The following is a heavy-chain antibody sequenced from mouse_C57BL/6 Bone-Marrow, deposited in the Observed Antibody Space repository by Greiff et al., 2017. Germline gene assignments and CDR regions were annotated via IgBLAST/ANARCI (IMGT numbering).Heavy chain of an antibody. CDR1: GYTFTDYA. J-gene: IGHJ2*01. Sequence: QVHVKQSGPELVRPGVSVKISCKGSGYTFTDYAMHWVKQSHAKSLEWIGVISTYYGDASYNQKFKDKATMTVDKSSSTAYMELARLTSEDSAVYYCARSLITTVVNYFDYWGQGTTLTVSS. D-gene: IGHD1-1*01. V-gene: IGHV1-67*01. CDR2: ISTYYGDA. CDR3: ARSLITTVVNYFDY.